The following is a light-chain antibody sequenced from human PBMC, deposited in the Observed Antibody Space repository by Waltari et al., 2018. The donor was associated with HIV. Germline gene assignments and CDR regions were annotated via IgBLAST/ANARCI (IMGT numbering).Light chain of an antibody. CDR2: QNK. V-gene: IGLV3-1*01. CDR3: QAWDSSTRGL. CDR1: KLGDKY. J-gene: IGLJ2*01. Sequence: SYELTQPPSMSVSPGQTASITCSGDKLGDKYVCWYQQKPGQSPVLVIYQNKKRPSGIPWRFSGSNSGNTGTLTISGTQAVDEADYYCQAWDSSTRGLFGGGTKLTVL.